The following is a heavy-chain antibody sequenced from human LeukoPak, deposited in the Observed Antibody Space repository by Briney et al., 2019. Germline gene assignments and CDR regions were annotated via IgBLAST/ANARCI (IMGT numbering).Heavy chain of an antibody. D-gene: IGHD4-17*01. Sequence: PSETPSLTCTVSGGSISSYYWSWIRQPAGKGLEWIGRIYTSGSTNYNPSLKSRVTMSVDTSKNQFSLKLSSVTAADTAVYYCARDPPPDYGDYQLGGDWFDPWGQGTLVTVSS. CDR3: ARDPPPDYGDYQLGGDWFDP. J-gene: IGHJ5*02. V-gene: IGHV4-4*07. CDR1: GGSISSYY. CDR2: IYTSGST.